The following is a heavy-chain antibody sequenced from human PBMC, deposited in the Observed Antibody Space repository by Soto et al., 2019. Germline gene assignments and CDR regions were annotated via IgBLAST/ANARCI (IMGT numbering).Heavy chain of an antibody. J-gene: IGHJ3*02. CDR3: PKTTTGWFSAFDI. D-gene: IGHD6-19*01. CDR1: GFTFSSYA. Sequence: EVQLLESGGGLVQPGGSLRLSCAASGFTFSSYAMSWVRQAPGKGLEWVSAISGSGGTTYYADSVKGRFTFSRDNSKNTLYLQMNVRRPEHPAVYHCPKTTTGWFSAFDILGQGTMVTVSS. CDR2: ISGSGGTT. V-gene: IGHV3-23*01.